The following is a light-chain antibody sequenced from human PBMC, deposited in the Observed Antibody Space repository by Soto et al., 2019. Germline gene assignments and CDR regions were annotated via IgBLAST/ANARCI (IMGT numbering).Light chain of an antibody. CDR3: SSYAGSTNLL. Sequence: QSVLTQPPSASGSPGQSVTISCTGTNSDVSWHQQHPGKAPRLVIYEVTKRPSGVPARFSGSESDYAASLTISGLQAEDETDYYCSSYAGSTNLLFGGWTKRTVL. J-gene: IGLJ2*01. V-gene: IGLV2-8*01. CDR1: NSD. CDR2: EVT.